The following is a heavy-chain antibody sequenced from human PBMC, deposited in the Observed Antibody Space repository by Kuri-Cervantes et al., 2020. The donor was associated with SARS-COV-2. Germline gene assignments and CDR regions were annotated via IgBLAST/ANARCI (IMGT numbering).Heavy chain of an antibody. CDR3: ARTGLPGWYYYYGMDV. J-gene: IGHJ6*02. V-gene: IGHV3-9*01. CDR2: ISWRGIK. Sequence: SLKISCVASGFTFDDYAMHWVRQAPGKGLEWVSGISWRGIKDYVDSVKGRFTISRDNAKNSLFLQMNSLRAEDTAVYYCARTGLPGWYYYYGMDVWGQGTTVTVSS. D-gene: IGHD1-1*01. CDR1: GFTFDDYA.